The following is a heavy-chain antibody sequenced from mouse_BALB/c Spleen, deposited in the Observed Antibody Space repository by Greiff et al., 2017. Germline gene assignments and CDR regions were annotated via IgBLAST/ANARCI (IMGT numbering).Heavy chain of an antibody. Sequence: QVQLQQSGPGLVAPSQSLSITCTVSGFSLTSYGVHWVRQPPGKGLEWLGVIWAGGSTNYNSALMSRLSISKDNSKSQVFLKMNSLQTDDTAMYYCARDFITTASWYFDVWGAGTTVTVSS. CDR2: IWAGGST. V-gene: IGHV2-9*02. J-gene: IGHJ1*01. CDR3: ARDFITTASWYFDV. D-gene: IGHD1-2*01. CDR1: GFSLTSYG.